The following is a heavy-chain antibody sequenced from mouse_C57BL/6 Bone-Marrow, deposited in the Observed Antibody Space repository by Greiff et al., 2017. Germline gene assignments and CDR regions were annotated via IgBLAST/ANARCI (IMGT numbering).Heavy chain of an antibody. CDR1: GYTFTSSG. CDR2: IYPRSGNT. J-gene: IGHJ4*01. V-gene: IGHV1-81*01. CDR3: ARWGYCYYYAMDY. D-gene: IGHD2-3*01. Sequence: QVQLQQSGAELARPGASVKLSCKASGYTFTSSGISWVKQRTGQGLEWIGEIYPRSGNTYYNEKFKGKATLTADKSASTAYMELRSLTSEDSAVYFCARWGYCYYYAMDYWGQGTSVTVSS.